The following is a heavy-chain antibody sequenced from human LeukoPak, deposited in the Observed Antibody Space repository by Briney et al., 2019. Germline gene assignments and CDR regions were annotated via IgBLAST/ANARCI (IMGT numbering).Heavy chain of an antibody. CDR1: GYSISSGYY. CDR2: IYHSGST. V-gene: IGHV4-38-2*01. Sequence: SEXLSLTCAASGYSISSGYYWGWIRQPPGKGGEGIGSIYHSGSTYYNPSLKRRVTISVDTSKNQFSLKLSSVTAADTAVYYCARHRWELLYYFDYWGQGTLVTVSS. D-gene: IGHD1-26*01. J-gene: IGHJ4*02. CDR3: ARHRWELLYYFDY.